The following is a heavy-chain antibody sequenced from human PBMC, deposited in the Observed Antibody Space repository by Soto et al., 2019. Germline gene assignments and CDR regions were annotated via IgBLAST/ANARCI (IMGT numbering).Heavy chain of an antibody. CDR1: GFTFSNYA. V-gene: IGHV3-23*01. CDR3: VKERSGHSYADS. Sequence: EVQLLESGGGLVQPGGSLRLSCAASGFTFSNYAMSWLRQPPGKGLEWVSAISGSGDRTYYADSVKGRFTISRDTSKNTLYLQMNSLRAEDSAVYYCVKERSGHSYADSWGQGTLVTVSS. J-gene: IGHJ4*02. D-gene: IGHD5-18*01. CDR2: ISGSGDRT.